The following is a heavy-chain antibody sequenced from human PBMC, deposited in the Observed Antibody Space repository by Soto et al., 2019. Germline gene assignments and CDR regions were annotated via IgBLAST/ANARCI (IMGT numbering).Heavy chain of an antibody. J-gene: IGHJ5*02. CDR1: GGSIIGGGYY. V-gene: IGHV4-31*03. Sequence: QLQESGPGLVKPSQTLSLTCTVSGGSIIGGGYYWNWLRQHAGKGLEWIGYIYYSGSAYYHPARRSRLTMSADTSNNHFSLTRITVTGANTVLYYFARTIWNYSPLHHWGQGTLVTVSS. CDR2: IYYSGSA. D-gene: IGHD1-7*01. CDR3: ARTIWNYSPLHH.